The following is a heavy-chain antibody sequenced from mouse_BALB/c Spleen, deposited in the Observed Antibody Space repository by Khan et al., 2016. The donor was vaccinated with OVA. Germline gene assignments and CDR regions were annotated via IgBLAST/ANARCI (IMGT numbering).Heavy chain of an antibody. CDR3: ASHLTGSFAY. Sequence: EVELVESGGDLVKPGGSLKLSCAASGFTFSSYSMSWVRQTPDKRLEWVATISSGGDYPYYPENVKGRFTISRDNAKNTLYLQMSSLKAEDTAMYYCASHLTGSFAYWGQGTLVTVSA. V-gene: IGHV5-6*01. J-gene: IGHJ3*01. CDR1: GFTFSSYS. CDR2: ISSGGDYP. D-gene: IGHD4-1*01.